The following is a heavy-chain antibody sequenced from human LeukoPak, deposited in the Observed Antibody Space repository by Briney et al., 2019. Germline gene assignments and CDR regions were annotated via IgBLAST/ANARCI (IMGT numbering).Heavy chain of an antibody. CDR3: ARIQGNDGSGSYYYMDV. J-gene: IGHJ6*03. CDR2: INPNSDGT. CDR1: GYTFTGYY. D-gene: IGHD3-10*01. V-gene: IGHV1-2*02. Sequence: ASVKVSCKASGYTFTGYYMHWVRQAPGQGLEWMGWINPNSDGTNYAQKFQGRVTMTRDTSISTAYMELSRLRSDDTAVYYCARIQGNDGSGSYYYMDVWGKGTTVIVSS.